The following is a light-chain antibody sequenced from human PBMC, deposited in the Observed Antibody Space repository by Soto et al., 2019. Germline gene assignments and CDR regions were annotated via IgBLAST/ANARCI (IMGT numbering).Light chain of an antibody. CDR3: QQAGT. CDR1: QSVSSSY. CDR2: GAS. V-gene: IGKV3-20*01. Sequence: EIVLTQSPGTLSLSPGERATLSCRASQSVSSSYLAWYQQKPGQAPRLLIYGASSRATGIPDRFSGSGAGTEFTLTISRLEPEEFAVYYCQQAGTFGQGTKVEIK. J-gene: IGKJ1*01.